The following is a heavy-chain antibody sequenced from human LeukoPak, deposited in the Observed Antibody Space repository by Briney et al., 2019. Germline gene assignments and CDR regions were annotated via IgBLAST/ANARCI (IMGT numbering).Heavy chain of an antibody. Sequence: GGSLRLPCTASGFTFSSYAMSWVRQSPGKGLEGVSAISGSGGSTYYADSVKGRFTISRDNSKNTLYLQMNSLRAEDTAVYYCAKGKIFGVVTRFDYWGQGTLVTVSS. CDR3: AKGKIFGVVTRFDY. V-gene: IGHV3-23*01. CDR2: ISGSGGST. J-gene: IGHJ4*02. D-gene: IGHD3-3*01. CDR1: GFTFSSYA.